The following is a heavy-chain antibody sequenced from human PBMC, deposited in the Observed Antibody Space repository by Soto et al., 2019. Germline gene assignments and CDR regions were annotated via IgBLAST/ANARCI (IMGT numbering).Heavy chain of an antibody. Sequence: GGSLRLSCAASGFTFCSYGMHWVRQAPGKELEWVAAISYNGRNKYYADPVKGRFTISRDNSKNTLYLQMNSLRAEDTAVYYCAKEAAAGLYFFDYWGQGTLVTVSS. CDR3: AKEAAAGLYFFDY. J-gene: IGHJ4*02. CDR1: GFTFCSYG. V-gene: IGHV3-30*18. D-gene: IGHD6-13*01. CDR2: ISYNGRNK.